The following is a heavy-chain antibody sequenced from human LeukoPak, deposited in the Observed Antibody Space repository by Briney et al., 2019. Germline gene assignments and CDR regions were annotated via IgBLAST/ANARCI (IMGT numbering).Heavy chain of an antibody. CDR3: ARGYGGNWFDP. D-gene: IGHD4-23*01. CDR2: IISDGSST. V-gene: IGHV3-74*01. Sequence: GGSLRLSCAASGFTFSSYWMHWVRQAPGKGLVWVSRIISDGSSTTYADSVKGRFTISRDNAENTLYLQMSSLRAEDTAVYYCARGYGGNWFDPWGQGTLVTVSS. J-gene: IGHJ5*02. CDR1: GFTFSSYW.